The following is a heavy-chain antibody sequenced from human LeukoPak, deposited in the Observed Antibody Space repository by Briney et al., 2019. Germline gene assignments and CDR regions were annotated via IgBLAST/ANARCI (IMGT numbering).Heavy chain of an antibody. CDR3: ARDVRYGYIDY. CDR1: GFTFSSYW. V-gene: IGHV3-7*01. J-gene: IGHJ4*02. Sequence: GGSLRLSCAASGFTFSSYWMSRVRQAPGKGLQWVANIKEDGSKKYYVDSVKGRFTCSRDNAKNSLYLQMNSLRAEDTAVYYCARDVRYGYIDYWGQGTLVTVAS. D-gene: IGHD2-15*01. CDR2: IKEDGSKK.